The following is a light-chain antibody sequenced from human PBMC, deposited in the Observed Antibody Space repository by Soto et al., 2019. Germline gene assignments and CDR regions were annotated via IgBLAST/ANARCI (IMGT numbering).Light chain of an antibody. CDR3: HQYNNWPWT. Sequence: ETVVTQSPVTLSVSQGDTATLSCRASQRVSSHLAWYQQKPGQAPRLLIYAASTRATGIPVRFSGSGSETEFTLTIRSLQSEDSALYYCHQYNNWPWTFGQGTKVDIK. V-gene: IGKV3-15*01. CDR1: QRVSSH. J-gene: IGKJ1*01. CDR2: AAS.